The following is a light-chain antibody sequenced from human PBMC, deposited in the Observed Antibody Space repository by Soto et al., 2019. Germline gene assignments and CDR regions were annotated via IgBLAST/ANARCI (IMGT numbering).Light chain of an antibody. CDR3: QQYGSSPTWT. CDR1: QSVSSSY. Sequence: IVLTQSPGTLSLSPGERATLSCRASQSVSSSYLAWYQQKTGQAPRLLIYGASSRATGIPDRFSGSGSGRDFTITISRLEPEDVAVYYCQQYGSSPTWTFGQGTKVEIK. CDR2: GAS. J-gene: IGKJ1*01. V-gene: IGKV3-20*01.